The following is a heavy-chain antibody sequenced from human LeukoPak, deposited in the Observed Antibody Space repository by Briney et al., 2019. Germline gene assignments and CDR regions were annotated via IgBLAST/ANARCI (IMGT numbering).Heavy chain of an antibody. J-gene: IGHJ3*02. Sequence: GASVKVSCKASGYTFTSYYMHWVRQAPGQGLEGMGISNPSGGSTSYAQKFQGRVTMTRDTSTSTVYMELSSLRYEDTAVYYCAREIGSGYSSSWPRASDAFDIWGQGTMVTVSS. CDR2: SNPSGGST. D-gene: IGHD6-13*01. CDR1: GYTFTSYY. V-gene: IGHV1-46*01. CDR3: AREIGSGYSSSWPRASDAFDI.